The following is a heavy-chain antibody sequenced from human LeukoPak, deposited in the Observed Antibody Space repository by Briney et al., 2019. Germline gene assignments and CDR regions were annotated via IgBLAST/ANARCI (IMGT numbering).Heavy chain of an antibody. V-gene: IGHV4-59*01. CDR1: GGSINNYF. CDR2: IYHSGSA. D-gene: IGHD3-10*01. Sequence: TSSETLSLTCTVSGGSINNYFWSWIRQSPGKGLEWIGYIYHSGSANYNPSLYSRVTISVDTSRNQLSLKLSSVTAADTAVYFCARSSAGPNRYFDYWGQGTLVTVSS. CDR3: ARSSAGPNRYFDY. J-gene: IGHJ4*02.